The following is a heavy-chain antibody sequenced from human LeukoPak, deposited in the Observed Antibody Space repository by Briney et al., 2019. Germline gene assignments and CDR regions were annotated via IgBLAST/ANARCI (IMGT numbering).Heavy chain of an antibody. CDR2: LYHSGST. V-gene: IGHV4-30-2*01. CDR3: ARHHYAQLRTTVTYYFDY. Sequence: SETLSLTCTVSGGSISSGGYYWSWIRQPPGKGLEWIGYLYHSGSTYYNPSLKSRVTISVDRSKNQFSLKLTSVTAADTAVYYCARHHYAQLRTTVTYYFDYWGQGTLVTVSS. CDR1: GGSISSGGYY. J-gene: IGHJ4*02. D-gene: IGHD4-11*01.